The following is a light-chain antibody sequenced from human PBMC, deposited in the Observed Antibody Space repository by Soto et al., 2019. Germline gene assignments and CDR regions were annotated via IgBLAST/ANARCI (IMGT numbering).Light chain of an antibody. Sequence: DIQMTQSPSSVSASVGDRVTITCRASQGISSWLAWYQQKPGKAPKLLIYEASSLESGVPSRFSGSGSGTDFTLTISCLQSEDLATYYCQQYYSYPRTFGQGTKVDIK. V-gene: IGKV1-12*01. CDR2: EAS. CDR3: QQYYSYPRT. J-gene: IGKJ1*01. CDR1: QGISSW.